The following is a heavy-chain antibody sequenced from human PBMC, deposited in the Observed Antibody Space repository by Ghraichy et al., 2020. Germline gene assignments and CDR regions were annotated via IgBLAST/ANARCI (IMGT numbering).Heavy chain of an antibody. Sequence: SETLSLTCAVSGGSISSSNYYWGWIRQPPGKGLEWIGSIYYSGTTYYNPSLKSPVTISVDTSQNQFSLKLSSVSAADTAVYYCATDHLLQSLARFDPWGQGTLVTVSS. CDR1: GGSISSSNYY. CDR3: ATDHLLQSLARFDP. D-gene: IGHD3-10*01. J-gene: IGHJ5*02. CDR2: IYYSGTT. V-gene: IGHV4-39*02.